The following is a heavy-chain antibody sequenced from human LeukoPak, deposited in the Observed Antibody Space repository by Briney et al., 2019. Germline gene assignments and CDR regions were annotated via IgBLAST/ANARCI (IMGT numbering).Heavy chain of an antibody. V-gene: IGHV1-8*01. CDR3: GKSLGYSYGYASDY. D-gene: IGHD5-18*01. Sequence: ASVKVSCKASGYTFTSYDINWVRQATGQGLEWMGWMNPNSGNTGYAQNLQGRVTMTTDPFTSTAYMELRSLRSDDTAMYYCGKSLGYSYGYASDYWGQGTLVTVSS. CDR2: MNPNSGNT. CDR1: GYTFTSYD. J-gene: IGHJ4*02.